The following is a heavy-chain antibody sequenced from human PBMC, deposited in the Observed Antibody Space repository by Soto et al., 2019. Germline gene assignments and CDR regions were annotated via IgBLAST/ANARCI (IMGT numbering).Heavy chain of an antibody. CDR2: IVHSGNT. J-gene: IGHJ6*03. V-gene: IGHV4-34*01. CDR3: ARGHYCSGTSCSTYFYYYMEV. D-gene: IGHD2-2*02. Sequence: SETLSLTCAVSGGSFSDFFWSWIRHSPGKGLEWIWEIVHSGNTHYNPSLKSRATISVDTSKSQFSLRLSSVTAADTAVYFCARGHYCSGTSCSTYFYYYMEVWGKGTTVTVSS. CDR1: GGSFSDFF.